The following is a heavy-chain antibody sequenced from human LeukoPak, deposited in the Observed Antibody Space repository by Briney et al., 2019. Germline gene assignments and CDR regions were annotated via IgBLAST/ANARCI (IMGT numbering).Heavy chain of an antibody. D-gene: IGHD3-22*01. J-gene: IGHJ4*02. CDR3: AREGGGIVVVISSYFDY. V-gene: IGHV3-30-3*01. CDR1: GFTFSSYA. Sequence: GGSLRLSCAASGFTFSSYAMHWVRQAPGKGLEWVAVISYDGSNKYYADSAKGRFTISRDNSKNTLYLQMNSLRAEDTAVYYCAREGGGIVVVISSYFDYWGQGTLVTVSS. CDR2: ISYDGSNK.